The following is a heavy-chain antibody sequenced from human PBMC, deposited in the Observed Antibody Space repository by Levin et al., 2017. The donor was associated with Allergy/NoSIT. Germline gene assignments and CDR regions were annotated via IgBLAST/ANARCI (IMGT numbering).Heavy chain of an antibody. CDR3: ASLGYCSGGSCYGGYYYDYMDV. Sequence: KISCKASGGTFSSYAISWVRQAPGQGLEWMGGIIPIFGTANYAQKFQGRVTITADKSTSTAYMELSSLRSEDTAVYYCASLGYCSGGSCYGGYYYDYMDVWGKGTTVTVSS. CDR2: IIPIFGTA. J-gene: IGHJ6*03. V-gene: IGHV1-69*06. CDR1: GGTFSSYA. D-gene: IGHD2-15*01.